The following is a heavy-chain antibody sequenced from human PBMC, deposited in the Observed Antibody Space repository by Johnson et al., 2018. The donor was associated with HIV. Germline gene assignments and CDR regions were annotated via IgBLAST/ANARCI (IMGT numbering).Heavy chain of an antibody. CDR3: AREKIRAFDI. Sequence: QVQLVESGGGVVQPGRSLRLSCAASGFTFSSYAMHWVRQAPGKGLEWVAAISYDGSNKDYADSVKGRFTISRDNSKNTLYLQMNSLRAEDTAVYYCAREKIRAFDIWGQGTMVTVSS. CDR2: ISYDGSNK. J-gene: IGHJ3*02. CDR1: GFTFSSYA. V-gene: IGHV3-30*04.